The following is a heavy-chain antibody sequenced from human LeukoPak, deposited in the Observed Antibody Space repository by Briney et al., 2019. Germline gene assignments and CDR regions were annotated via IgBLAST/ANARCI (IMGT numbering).Heavy chain of an antibody. CDR1: GFTFSYYS. CDR2: ISSSSKTI. CDR3: ARDRSAVRLDY. Sequence: GGSLRLSCAASGFTFSYYSMNWVRQAPGKGLEWVSYISSSSKTIYYADSVKGRFTISRDNSKNTLYLQMNSLRVEDTAVYYCARDRSAVRLDYWGQGAVVTVSS. D-gene: IGHD3-16*01. J-gene: IGHJ4*02. V-gene: IGHV3-48*01.